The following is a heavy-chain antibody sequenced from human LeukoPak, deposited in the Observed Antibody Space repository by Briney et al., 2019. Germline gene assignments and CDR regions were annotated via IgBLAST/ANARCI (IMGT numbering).Heavy chain of an antibody. Sequence: SETLSLTCAVSGYSISSGYYWGWIRPPPGKGLEWIGSIYHSGSTYYNPSLKSRVTISVDTSKNQFSLKLSSVTAADTAVYYCARVGIAAAAPFDYWGQGTLVTVSS. J-gene: IGHJ4*02. CDR3: ARVGIAAAAPFDY. D-gene: IGHD6-13*01. CDR2: IYHSGST. V-gene: IGHV4-38-2*01. CDR1: GYSISSGYY.